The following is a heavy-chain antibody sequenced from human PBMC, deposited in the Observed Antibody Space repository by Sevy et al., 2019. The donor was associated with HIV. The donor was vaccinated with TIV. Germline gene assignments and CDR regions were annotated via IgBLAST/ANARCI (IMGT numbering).Heavy chain of an antibody. D-gene: IGHD6-6*01. V-gene: IGHV3-73*01. Sequence: GGSLRLSCAASGFTFSGSAMHWVRQASGKGLEWVGRIRSKANSYATAYAASVKGRFAISRDDSKNTAYLQMNSLKTDDTAVYYCTSEYSTSVCMDVWGKGTTVTVSS. CDR2: IRSKANSYAT. CDR3: TSEYSTSVCMDV. CDR1: GFTFSGSA. J-gene: IGHJ6*03.